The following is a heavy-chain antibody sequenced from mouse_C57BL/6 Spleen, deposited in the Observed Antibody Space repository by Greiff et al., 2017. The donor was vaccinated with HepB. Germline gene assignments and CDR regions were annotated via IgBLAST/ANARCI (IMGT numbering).Heavy chain of an antibody. CDR2: IDPENGDT. Sequence: DVKLQESGAELVRPGASVKLSCTASGFNIKDDYMHWVKQRPEQGLEWIGWIDPENGDTEYASKFQGKATITADTASNTAYLQLSSLTSEDTAVYYCTTGNYGSSSGYFDYWGQGTTLTVSS. J-gene: IGHJ2*01. D-gene: IGHD1-1*01. CDR3: TTGNYGSSSGYFDY. V-gene: IGHV14-4*01. CDR1: GFNIKDDY.